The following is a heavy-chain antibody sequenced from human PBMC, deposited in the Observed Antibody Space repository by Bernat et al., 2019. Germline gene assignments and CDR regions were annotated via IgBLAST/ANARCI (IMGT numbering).Heavy chain of an antibody. V-gene: IGHV4-59*01. CDR3: ARGSWVYYDFWSGTMGAFDI. CDR1: GGSISSYY. Sequence: QVQLQESGPGLVKPSETLSLTCTVSGGSISSYYWSWIRQPPGKGLEWIGYIYYSGSTNYNPPLKSRVTISVDTSKNQFSLKLSSVTAADTAVYYCARGSWVYYDFWSGTMGAFDIWGQGTMVTVSS. J-gene: IGHJ3*02. CDR2: IYYSGST. D-gene: IGHD3-3*01.